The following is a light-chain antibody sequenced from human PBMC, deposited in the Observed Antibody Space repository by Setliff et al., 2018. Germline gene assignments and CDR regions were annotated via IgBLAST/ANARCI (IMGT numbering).Light chain of an antibody. V-gene: IGLV3-21*03. J-gene: IGLJ1*01. CDR2: DDT. Sequence: SYELTQPPSVSVAPGRTARIPCGGANIGAKSVHWYQHRAGQAPVLVVYDDTDRPSGIPERFSGSNSGNTATLTISRVEAGDEADCYCQVWNSETYPYVFGSGTKVTVL. CDR3: QVWNSETYPYV. CDR1: NIGAKS.